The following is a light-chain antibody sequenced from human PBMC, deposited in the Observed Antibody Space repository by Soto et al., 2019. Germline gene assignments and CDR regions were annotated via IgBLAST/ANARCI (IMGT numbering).Light chain of an antibody. CDR2: GAS. J-gene: IGKJ1*01. V-gene: IGKV3-20*01. Sequence: EIVLTQSPGTLSLSPGERATLSGRASQSVSSNYLAWYQQRRGQPPRLLIYGASSRATGVPDRFSGSGSGADFTLTISRLEPVDFAMYYCQQYGSSPKTFGQGTEVEIK. CDR1: QSVSSNY. CDR3: QQYGSSPKT.